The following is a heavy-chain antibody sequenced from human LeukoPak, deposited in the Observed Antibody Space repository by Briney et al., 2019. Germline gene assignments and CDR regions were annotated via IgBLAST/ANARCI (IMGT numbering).Heavy chain of an antibody. CDR3: ARLPPSHLGYFDY. V-gene: IGHV4-59*01. D-gene: IGHD3-3*02. J-gene: IGHJ4*02. Sequence: SETLSLTCTVSGGSISSYYWSWIRQPAGKGLEWIGYTYDTGSTIYTPSLKSRVTISLDTSRNQVSLKLISVTAADTAVYYCARLPPSHLGYFDYWGQGIPVTVSS. CDR2: TYDTGST. CDR1: GGSISSYY.